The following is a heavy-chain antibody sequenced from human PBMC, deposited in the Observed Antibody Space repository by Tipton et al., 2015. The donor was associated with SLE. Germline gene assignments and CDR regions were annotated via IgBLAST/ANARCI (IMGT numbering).Heavy chain of an antibody. CDR2: IYYSGST. D-gene: IGHD1-26*01. CDR3: ARGSSYYVY. Sequence: GLVKPSETLSLICNVSGHSIGSGYYWGWIRQFPGKGLEWIGYIYYSGSTNYNPSLKSRVTISVDTSKNQFSLKVSSVTAADTAVYYCARGSSYYVYWGQGTLVTVSS. V-gene: IGHV4-31*03. J-gene: IGHJ4*02. CDR1: GHSIGSGYY.